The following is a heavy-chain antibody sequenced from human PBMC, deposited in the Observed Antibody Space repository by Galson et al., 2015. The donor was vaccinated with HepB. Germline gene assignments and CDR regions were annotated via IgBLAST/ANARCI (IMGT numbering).Heavy chain of an antibody. D-gene: IGHD2-21*01. Sequence: SLRLSCTASGFTFSSYSMNWVRQAPGKGLEWVSCISSSSSYIYYADSVKGRFTITRDNAKNSLYLQMNSLRAEDTAVYYCARGPRQHSNQYFQHWGQGTLVTVSS. CDR3: ARGPRQHSNQYFQH. CDR1: GFTFSSYS. J-gene: IGHJ1*01. CDR2: ISSSSSYI. V-gene: IGHV3-21*05.